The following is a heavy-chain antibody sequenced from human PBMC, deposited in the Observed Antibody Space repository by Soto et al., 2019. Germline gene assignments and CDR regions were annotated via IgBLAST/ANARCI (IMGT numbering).Heavy chain of an antibody. V-gene: IGHV3-23*01. CDR2: ITDSGGST. CDR3: AKHYWNPRYFDY. Sequence: EVQLLESGGGLVQPGGSLRLSCAASGFTFSSVAMTWVRQAPGKGLEWVSVITDSGGSTDYADSVKGRFTISRDNSKNTLYLQMNSLRAEDTAVYYCAKHYWNPRYFDYWGQGTRVTISS. CDR1: GFTFSSVA. J-gene: IGHJ4*02. D-gene: IGHD1-1*01.